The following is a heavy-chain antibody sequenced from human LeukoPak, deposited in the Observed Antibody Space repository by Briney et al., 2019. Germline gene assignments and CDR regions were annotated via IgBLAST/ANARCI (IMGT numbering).Heavy chain of an antibody. J-gene: IGHJ4*02. CDR1: GFSISRGFY. CDR3: ASDAPGLLGY. D-gene: IGHD2-15*01. Sequence: PSETLSLTCTVSGFSISRGFYWGWIRQPPGKGLEWIGNIHYSGSTYYKPSLKSRVTISVDTFKNQFSLTLTSVTAADTAMYYCASDAPGLLGYWGQGTLVTVSS. CDR2: IHYSGST. V-gene: IGHV4-38-2*02.